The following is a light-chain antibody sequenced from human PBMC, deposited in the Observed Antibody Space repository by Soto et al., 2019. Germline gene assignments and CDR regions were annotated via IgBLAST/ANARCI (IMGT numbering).Light chain of an antibody. Sequence: DIQMTQSPSSLSASVGDRVTITCRASQGLSSWLAWYQQKPEKAPKSLIYASSSLQSGVRSRFSGSGFRTQFSLTTSSLQPEDSATYYCQQYHTYPYTFGQGTKLEI. V-gene: IGKV1D-16*01. CDR2: ASS. J-gene: IGKJ2*01. CDR1: QGLSSW. CDR3: QQYHTYPYT.